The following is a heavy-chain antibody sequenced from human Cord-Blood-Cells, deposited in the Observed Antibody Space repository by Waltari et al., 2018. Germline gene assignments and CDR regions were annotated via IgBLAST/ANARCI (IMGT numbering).Heavy chain of an antibody. CDR2: IFSNDEK. CDR3: ARILGIAPRPFAFDV. D-gene: IGHD6-6*01. Sequence: GKALEWLAHIFSNDEKSYSTSLNSRLTISKDTSKSQVVLTMTNMDPVDTATYYCARILGIAPRPFAFDVWGQGTMVTVSS. J-gene: IGHJ3*01. V-gene: IGHV2-26*01.